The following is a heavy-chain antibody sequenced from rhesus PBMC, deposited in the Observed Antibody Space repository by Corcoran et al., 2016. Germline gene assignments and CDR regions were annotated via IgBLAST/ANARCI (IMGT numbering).Heavy chain of an antibody. CDR3: ARALITGTPDY. V-gene: IGHV4-143*01. CDR1: GGSISDYYY. Sequence: QVQLQESGPGLVQPSATLSLTCAVYGGSISDYYYWSWIRQPPGKGLEWIGQNYGVSGCTYYNPALKSRVTVSKDTSKDQFSLKLSSVTAADTAVYYCARALITGTPDYWGQGVLVTVSS. D-gene: IGHD1-26*01. CDR2: NYGVSGCT. J-gene: IGHJ4*01.